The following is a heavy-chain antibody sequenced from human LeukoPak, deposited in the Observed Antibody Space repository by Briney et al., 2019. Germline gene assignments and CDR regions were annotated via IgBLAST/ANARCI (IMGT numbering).Heavy chain of an antibody. Sequence: GGSLRLSCAASGFTFNSYWMSWVRQAPGKGLEWVSNVKQDESEKDYVDSVKGRFTISRDNAKNSLYLQMNSLSAEDTAVYYCAREGVGGNDYWGQGTLVTVSP. CDR1: GFTFNSYW. V-gene: IGHV3-7*01. D-gene: IGHD3-16*01. CDR2: VKQDESEK. CDR3: AREGVGGNDY. J-gene: IGHJ4*02.